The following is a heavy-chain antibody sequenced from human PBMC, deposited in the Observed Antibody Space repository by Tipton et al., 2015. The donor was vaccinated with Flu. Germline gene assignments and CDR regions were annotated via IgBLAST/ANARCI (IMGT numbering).Heavy chain of an antibody. V-gene: IGHV4-61*02. CDR3: AREFLFFGELSTAYYFDS. Sequence: LRLSCTVSGGSVTSDRHYWSWLRQPAGEGLEWIGRIYTTGSTNYNPSLESRVTISADPSRNQFSLSLSFVTAADTAVYYCAREFLFFGELSTAYYFDSWGQGTLVTVSS. CDR1: GGSVTSDRHY. J-gene: IGHJ4*02. CDR2: IYTTGST. D-gene: IGHD3-16*01.